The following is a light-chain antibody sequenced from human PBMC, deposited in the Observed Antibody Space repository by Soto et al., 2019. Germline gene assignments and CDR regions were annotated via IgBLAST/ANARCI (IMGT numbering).Light chain of an antibody. CDR1: QDISNY. CDR2: DAS. J-gene: IGKJ3*01. CDR3: QQYDTPP. V-gene: IGKV1-33*01. Sequence: DIQMTQSPSSLSASVGDRVTITCQASQDISNYLNWYQQKPGKAPKLLIYDASNLETGVPSRFSGSGSGTDFTFTISSRQPEDIATYYCQQYDTPPFGAGTKVDIK.